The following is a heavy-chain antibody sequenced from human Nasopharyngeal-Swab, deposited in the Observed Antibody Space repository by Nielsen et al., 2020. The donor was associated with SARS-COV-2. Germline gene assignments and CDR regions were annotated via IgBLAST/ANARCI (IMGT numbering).Heavy chain of an antibody. CDR2: ISYDGSNK. CDR3: ARSKGGTYYYGMDV. D-gene: IGHD6-25*01. V-gene: IGHV3-30-3*01. J-gene: IGHJ6*02. Sequence: GESLKISCAVSGFTFSSYAMHWVRQAPGKGLEWVALISYDGSNKYYADSVKGRFTISRDNSKNTLYLQMNSLRAEDTAVYYCARSKGGTYYYGMDVWGQGTTVTVSS. CDR1: GFTFSSYA.